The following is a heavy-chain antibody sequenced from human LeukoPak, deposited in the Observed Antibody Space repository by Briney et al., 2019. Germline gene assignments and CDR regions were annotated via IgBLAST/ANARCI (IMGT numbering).Heavy chain of an antibody. CDR1: GYSFTSYW. CDR2: IYPGDSDT. V-gene: IGHV5-51*01. D-gene: IGHD1-26*01. J-gene: IGHJ3*01. Sequence: GESLKISCKGSGYSFTSYWIGWVRQMPGKGLEWMGIIYPGDSDTRYSPSFQGQVTISADKSISTAYLQWSSLKASDTAMYYCASSDQWELHSPSLWGQGTMVTVSS. CDR3: ASSDQWELHSPSL.